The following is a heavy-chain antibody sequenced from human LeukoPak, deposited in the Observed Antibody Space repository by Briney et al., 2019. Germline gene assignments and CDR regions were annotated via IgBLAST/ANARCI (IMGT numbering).Heavy chain of an antibody. D-gene: IGHD3-22*01. J-gene: IGHJ2*01. CDR2: IWSDASNE. Sequence: GGSLRLSCAASGFTLSYYGMHWVRQAPGKGLEWVALIWSDASNEIYADSVKGRFTISRDTSRNTLYLQMHSLRAEYTAVYYCARDADTSGSYWYFDLWGRGTQVTVSS. CDR3: ARDADTSGSYWYFDL. V-gene: IGHV3-33*01. CDR1: GFTLSYYG.